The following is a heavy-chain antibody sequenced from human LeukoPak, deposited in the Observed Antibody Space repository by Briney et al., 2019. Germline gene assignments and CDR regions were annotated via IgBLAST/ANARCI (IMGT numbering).Heavy chain of an antibody. CDR2: IKSRADGGTT. Sequence: PGGSLRLSCAASGFTFSKAWMTWVRQSAGKGLEWVGRIKSRADGGTTDYPAPVKGRFTISRDDEKNTVYLEINSLTTEDSAVYYCTTVGSSWGFDYWGQGTLVTVSS. CDR3: TTVGSSWGFDY. CDR1: GFTFSKAW. V-gene: IGHV3-15*01. D-gene: IGHD6-13*01. J-gene: IGHJ4*02.